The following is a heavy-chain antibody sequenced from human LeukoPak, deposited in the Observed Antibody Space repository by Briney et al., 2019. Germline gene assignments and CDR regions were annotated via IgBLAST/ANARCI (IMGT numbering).Heavy chain of an antibody. V-gene: IGHV3-66*01. J-gene: IGHJ6*02. CDR2: IDDTGT. D-gene: IGHD3-3*01. Sequence: GGALRLSCAAPGLSVDYNYMTWVRQAPGRGLEWVASIDDTGTHYAASVKGRFDISRDISKNTVSLHLNNVRADDTGLYFCARESGSLTKVTYYGLDIWGPGTTVAVTS. CDR1: GLSVDYNY. CDR3: ARESGSLTKVTYYGLDI.